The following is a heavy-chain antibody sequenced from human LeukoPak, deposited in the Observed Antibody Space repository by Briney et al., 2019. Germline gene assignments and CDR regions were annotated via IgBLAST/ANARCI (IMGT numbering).Heavy chain of an antibody. CDR2: IRAADSDT. CDR3: TRARHGNCYWDH. J-gene: IGHJ4*02. V-gene: IGHV5-51*01. D-gene: IGHD1-7*01. CDR1: EYSFTDYW. Sequence: GESLKISCKDSEYSFTDYWIGWVRQMPGKGLEWMGTIRAADSDTKYSPSFQGQVTISADKSTSTAYLQWRSLKASDTAIYYCTRARHGNCYWDHWGQGTLVTVSS.